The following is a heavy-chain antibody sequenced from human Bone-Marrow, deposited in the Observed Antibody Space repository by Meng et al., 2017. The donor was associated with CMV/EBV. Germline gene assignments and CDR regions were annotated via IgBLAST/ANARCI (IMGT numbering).Heavy chain of an antibody. J-gene: IGHJ4*02. CDR2: IWYDGSNK. Sequence: GGSLRLSCAASGFTFSSYGMHWVRQAPGKGLEWVAVIWYDGSNKYYADSVKGRFTISRDNSKNTLYLQMNSLRAEDTAVYYCAKGRDLGYCSSTSCYFDYWGQGPLVTVYS. D-gene: IGHD2-2*01. CDR1: GFTFSSYG. V-gene: IGHV3-33*06. CDR3: AKGRDLGYCSSTSCYFDY.